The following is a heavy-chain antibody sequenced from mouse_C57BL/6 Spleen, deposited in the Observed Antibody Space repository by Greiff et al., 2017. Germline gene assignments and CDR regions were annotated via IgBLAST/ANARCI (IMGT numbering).Heavy chain of an antibody. Sequence: QVQLQQPGAELVKPGASVKLSCKASGYTFTSYCINWVKQRPGQGLEWIGMIHPKSGSTNYNEKFKGKATLTADNSSSTAYMQLSSLTSVDSAVYYCARGGFYYDYRDGAMDYWGQGTTVTVSS. D-gene: IGHD2-4*01. V-gene: IGHV1-64*01. J-gene: IGHJ4*01. CDR1: GYTFTSYC. CDR2: IHPKSGST. CDR3: ARGGFYYDYRDGAMDY.